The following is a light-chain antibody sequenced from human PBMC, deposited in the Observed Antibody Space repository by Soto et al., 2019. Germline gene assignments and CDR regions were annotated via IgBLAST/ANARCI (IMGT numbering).Light chain of an antibody. Sequence: QSALTQPLSVSGSPGQSVAISCTGTSNDVGAYDHVPWYQHSPDKAPKLLIFDVNKRPSGVPDRFSGSKSGNTASLTISGLQADDEAEYFCSSYAGTYFLYIFGSGTKVTVL. CDR1: SNDVGAYDH. CDR3: SSYAGTYFLYI. CDR2: DVN. V-gene: IGLV2-11*01. J-gene: IGLJ1*01.